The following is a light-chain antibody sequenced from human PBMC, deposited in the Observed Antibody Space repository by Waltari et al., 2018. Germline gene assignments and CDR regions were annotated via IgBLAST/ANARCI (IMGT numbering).Light chain of an antibody. CDR2: DAS. CDR1: QSLSRA. CDR3: QHYVRLPAT. J-gene: IGKJ1*01. V-gene: IGKV3-20*01. Sequence: IVLTQSPDTLSLSPGERATLSCRASQSLSRALAWYQQKPGQAPRLLIYDASRRATGSPDRFSGSGSGTDFSLTITRLEPEDFAVYYCQHYVRLPATFGQGTKVEIK.